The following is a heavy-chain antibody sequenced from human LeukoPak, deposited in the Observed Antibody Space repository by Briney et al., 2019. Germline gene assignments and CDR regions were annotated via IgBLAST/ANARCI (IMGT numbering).Heavy chain of an antibody. J-gene: IGHJ4*02. V-gene: IGHV1-2*02. Sequence: ASVKVSCKASGYTFTGYYMHWVRQAPGQGLEWMGWINPNSGGTNYAQKFQGRVTMTRDTSISTAYMELSRLRSDDTAVYYCARDHRKIVVVPAAIGYWGQGTLVTVSS. CDR2: INPNSGGT. D-gene: IGHD2-2*01. CDR3: ARDHRKIVVVPAAIGY. CDR1: GYTFTGYY.